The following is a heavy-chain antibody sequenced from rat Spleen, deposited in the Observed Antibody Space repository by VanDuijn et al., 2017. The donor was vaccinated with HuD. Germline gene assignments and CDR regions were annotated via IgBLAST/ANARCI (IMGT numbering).Heavy chain of an antibody. CDR2: ITNAGGNT. J-gene: IGHJ2*01. V-gene: IGHV5-31*01. CDR3: TGPFDY. Sequence: EVQLVESGGGLVQPGRSLKLSCVASGFTFNKYWMTWIRQAPGKGLEWVASITNAGGNTYYEDSVKGRFTISRDNAKNTLYLQMNSLGSEDTATYYCTGPFDYWGQGVMVTVSS. CDR1: GFTFNKYW.